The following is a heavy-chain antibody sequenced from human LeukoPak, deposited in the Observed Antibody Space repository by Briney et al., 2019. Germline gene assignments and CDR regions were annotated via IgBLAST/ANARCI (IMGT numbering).Heavy chain of an antibody. J-gene: IGHJ4*02. CDR1: GGSISSYY. V-gene: IGHV4-4*07. CDR2: FYATGGT. Sequence: NPSETLSLTCTVSGGSISSYYWSWIRQPAGRGLEWIGRFYATGGTTYNPSLQSRVTMSVDTSKNQFSLKLSSVTAADTAVYYCARGTTVERPFFNYWGQGTLVTVSS. D-gene: IGHD1-1*01. CDR3: ARGTTVERPFFNY.